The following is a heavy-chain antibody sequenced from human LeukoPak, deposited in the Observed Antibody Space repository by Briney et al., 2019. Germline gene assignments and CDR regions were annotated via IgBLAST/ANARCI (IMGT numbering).Heavy chain of an antibody. CDR2: INHSGST. D-gene: IGHD3-22*01. Sequence: SETLSFTCAVYGGSFSGYYWSWIRQPPGKGLEWIGEINHSGSTNYNPSLKSRVTISVDTSKNQFSLKLSSVTAADTAVYYCARGGERYYDSSGYPYYFDYWGQGTLVTVSS. V-gene: IGHV4-34*01. CDR3: ARGGERYYDSSGYPYYFDY. J-gene: IGHJ4*02. CDR1: GGSFSGYY.